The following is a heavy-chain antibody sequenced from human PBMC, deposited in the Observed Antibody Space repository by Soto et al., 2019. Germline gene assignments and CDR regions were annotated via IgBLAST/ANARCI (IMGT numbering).Heavy chain of an antibody. CDR1: GYTFTSYA. CDR3: ASSWSGYYPLGY. D-gene: IGHD3-3*01. Sequence: ASVKVSCKASGYTFTSYAMHWVRQAPGQRLEWMGWINAGNGNTKYSQKFQGRVTITRDTSASTAYMELSSLRSEDTAVYYCASSWSGYYPLGYWGQGTLVTVSS. CDR2: INAGNGNT. J-gene: IGHJ4*02. V-gene: IGHV1-3*01.